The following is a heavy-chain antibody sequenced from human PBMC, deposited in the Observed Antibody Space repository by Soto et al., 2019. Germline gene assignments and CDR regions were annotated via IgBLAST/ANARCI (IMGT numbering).Heavy chain of an antibody. CDR1: GFTFNNYA. V-gene: IGHV3-23*01. CDR2: IVGSGAGT. CDR3: ARDHYDILTGYYYWGYFEY. Sequence: GGSLRLSCAASGFTFNNYAMSWVRQAPGKGLEWVSAIVGSGAGTYYADSVKGRFTISRDNSKNTLYLQMNSLRAEDTAVYYCARDHYDILTGYYYWGYFEYWGQGTLVTVSS. J-gene: IGHJ4*02. D-gene: IGHD3-9*01.